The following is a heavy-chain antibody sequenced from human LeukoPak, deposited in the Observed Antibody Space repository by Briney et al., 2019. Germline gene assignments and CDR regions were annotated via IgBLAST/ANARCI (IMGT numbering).Heavy chain of an antibody. V-gene: IGHV4-34*01. D-gene: IGHD3-9*01. CDR2: INHSGST. J-gene: IGHJ2*01. Sequence: SETLSLTCAVHGGSFRGYYWCGIRPPPGKGLEWIGEINHSGSTNYNPSLKSRVTISVDTSKNQFSLKLSSVTAADTAVYYCARGTGRVRYRPAYWYFDLWGRGTLVTVSS. CDR3: ARGTGRVRYRPAYWYFDL. CDR1: GGSFRGYY.